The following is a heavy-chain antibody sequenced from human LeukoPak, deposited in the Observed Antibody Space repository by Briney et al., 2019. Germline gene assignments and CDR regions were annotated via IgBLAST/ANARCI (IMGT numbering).Heavy chain of an antibody. CDR1: GGSISSYY. Sequence: SETLSLTCAVSGGSISSYYCSWIRQPPGKGLEWLGYIHYSGYTNYNPSLKSRVTISVDTSKNQFSLNLSSVTAADTAVYYCARHWGSDWYFDLWGRGTLVTVSS. D-gene: IGHD7-27*01. CDR2: IHYSGYT. J-gene: IGHJ2*01. CDR3: ARHWGSDWYFDL. V-gene: IGHV4-59*01.